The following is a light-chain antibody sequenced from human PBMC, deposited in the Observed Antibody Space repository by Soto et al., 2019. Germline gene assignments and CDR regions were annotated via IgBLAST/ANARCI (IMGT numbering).Light chain of an antibody. Sequence: IVMTQSPATLSVSPGERATLSCRAGQTIYSNVAWYQQRPGQAPRLLIYRASTRATGVPARFSGSGSGTEFTLTISGRQSEDFALYYCQQHQNLWTFGQGTKVEIK. CDR3: QQHQNLWT. CDR2: RAS. J-gene: IGKJ1*01. V-gene: IGKV3-15*01. CDR1: QTIYSN.